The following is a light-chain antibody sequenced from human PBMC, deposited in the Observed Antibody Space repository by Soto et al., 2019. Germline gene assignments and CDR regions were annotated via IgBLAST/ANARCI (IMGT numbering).Light chain of an antibody. CDR1: SSDVGGYTL. CDR2: EGN. Sequence: QSALTQPASVSGSPGQSITISCTGTSSDVGGYTLVSWFQQHPGKAPKLMIYEGNKRPSGVSHRFSGSKSGNTASLTISGLQAEDEADYYCCSYAGSSIFPWVFGGGTKVTVL. J-gene: IGLJ3*02. V-gene: IGLV2-23*03. CDR3: CSYAGSSIFPWV.